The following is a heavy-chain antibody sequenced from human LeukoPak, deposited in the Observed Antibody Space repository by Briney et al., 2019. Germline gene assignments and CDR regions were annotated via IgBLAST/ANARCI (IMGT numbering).Heavy chain of an antibody. D-gene: IGHD1-26*01. Sequence: GESLKISFKGSGYSFTTYWIGWVRQMPGKGLEWMGIIYPGDSDIRYSPSFQGQVTFSADKSISTAYLQWSSLKASDTAIYYCARQFSGTYSPNYMDVWGKGTTVTVSS. CDR1: GYSFTTYW. CDR2: IYPGDSDI. CDR3: ARQFSGTYSPNYMDV. J-gene: IGHJ6*03. V-gene: IGHV5-51*01.